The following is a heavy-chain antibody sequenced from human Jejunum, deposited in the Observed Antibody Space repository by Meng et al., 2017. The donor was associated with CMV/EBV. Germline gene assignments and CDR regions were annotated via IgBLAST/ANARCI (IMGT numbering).Heavy chain of an antibody. Sequence: SGFSFSNFTMNWVRQTPGKGLEWVASISSTSSYIYYADSLKGRFAISRDNAKNSLFLQMNSLRAEDTAVYYCANQLPWNYYYGMDLWGQGTTVTVSS. J-gene: IGHJ6*02. V-gene: IGHV3-21*01. D-gene: IGHD2-2*01. CDR1: GFSFSNFT. CDR2: ISSTSSYI. CDR3: ANQLPWNYYYGMDL.